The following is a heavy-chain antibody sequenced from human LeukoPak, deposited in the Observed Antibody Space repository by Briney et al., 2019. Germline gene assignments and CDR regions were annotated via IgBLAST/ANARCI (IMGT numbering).Heavy chain of an antibody. D-gene: IGHD5-18*01. CDR2: IGSGAKSYET. J-gene: IGHJ6*03. CDR3: TREKEAYNFGLAYYYYYMDV. CDR1: GSTFSGSA. Sequence: GGSLRLSCAASGSTFSGSAMHWVRQAPGKGLEWVGQIGSGAKSYETAYAASVKGRFTIARDDSKNTAYLQMNSLQTEDTAVYYCTREKEAYNFGLAYYYYYMDVWGKGTTVTVSS. V-gene: IGHV3-73*01.